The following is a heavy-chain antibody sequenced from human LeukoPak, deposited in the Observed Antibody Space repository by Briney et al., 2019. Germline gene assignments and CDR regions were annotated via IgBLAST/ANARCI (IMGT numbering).Heavy chain of an antibody. CDR3: ARERRVSSTYYYDSSGYPLDY. CDR1: GGSISSGSNY. CDR2: IYTRGST. J-gene: IGHJ4*02. D-gene: IGHD3-22*01. Sequence: SQTLSLTYTVSGGSISSGSNYWSWIRQPAGKGLEWIGRIYTRGSTIYNPSLKSRVTISVDTSKHQFSLKLSSVTAADTGVYYCARERRVSSTYYYDSSGYPLDYWGQGTLVTVSS. V-gene: IGHV4-61*02.